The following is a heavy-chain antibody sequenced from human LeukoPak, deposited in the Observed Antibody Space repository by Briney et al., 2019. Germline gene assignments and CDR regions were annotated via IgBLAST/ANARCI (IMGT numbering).Heavy chain of an antibody. CDR3: AKGVRVCSSTSCLPLKYYYYGMDV. Sequence: PGGSLRLSCAASGFTFSSYAMTWVRQAPGKRLEWVSAISGSGGSTYYADSVKGRFTISRDNSKNTLYLQMNSLRAEDTAVYYCAKGVRVCSSTSCLPLKYYYYGMDVWGQGTTVTVSS. V-gene: IGHV3-23*01. CDR1: GFTFSSYA. CDR2: ISGSGGST. J-gene: IGHJ6*02. D-gene: IGHD2-2*01.